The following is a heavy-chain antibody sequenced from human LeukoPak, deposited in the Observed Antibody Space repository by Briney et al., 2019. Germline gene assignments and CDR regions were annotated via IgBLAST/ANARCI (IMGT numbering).Heavy chain of an antibody. Sequence: PSETLSLTCAVYGGSFSGYYWSWIRQPPGKGLEWIGEINHSGSTNYNPSLKSRVTISVDTSKNQFSLKLSSVTAADTAVYYCARFGSYYDFWSGYYPLTQYYYYYMDVWGKGTTVTVSS. CDR1: GGSFSGYY. CDR2: INHSGST. D-gene: IGHD3-3*01. J-gene: IGHJ6*03. V-gene: IGHV4-34*01. CDR3: ARFGSYYDFWSGYYPLTQYYYYYMDV.